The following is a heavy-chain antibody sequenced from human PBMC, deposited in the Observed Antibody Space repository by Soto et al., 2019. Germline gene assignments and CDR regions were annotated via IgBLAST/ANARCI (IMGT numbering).Heavy chain of an antibody. D-gene: IGHD2-8*02. CDR3: ARGRDTGAFDY. V-gene: IGHV1-69*02. Sequence: QVQLVQSGAEVKKPGSSVKVSCKASGGTFSSYTISWVRQAPGQGLEWMGRIIPILGIANYAQKFQGRVTITADKSTSTADMELRSLRSEDSAVDYCARGRDTGAFDYWGQGTLVTVSS. CDR2: IIPILGIA. CDR1: GGTFSSYT. J-gene: IGHJ4*02.